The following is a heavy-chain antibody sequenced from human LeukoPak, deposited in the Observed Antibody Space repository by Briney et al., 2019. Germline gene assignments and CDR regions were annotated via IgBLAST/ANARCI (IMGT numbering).Heavy chain of an antibody. CDR3: NRGVITDY. Sequence: GGSLRLSCAASGFTFSSYAMHWVRQAPGKGLEWVAVISYDGSNKYNADSVKGRFTISRDNAKNSLYLQMNSLRDEDTAVYYCNRGVITDYWGQGTLVTVSS. CDR2: ISYDGSNK. CDR1: GFTFSSYA. J-gene: IGHJ4*02. V-gene: IGHV3-30-3*01. D-gene: IGHD3-10*01.